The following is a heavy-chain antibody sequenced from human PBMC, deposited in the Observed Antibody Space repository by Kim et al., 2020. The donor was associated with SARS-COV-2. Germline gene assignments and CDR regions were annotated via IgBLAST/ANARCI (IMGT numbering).Heavy chain of an antibody. CDR1: GFTFDDYA. CDR3: AKDHGLSGSYGDYFDY. CDR2: ITWNSGSM. V-gene: IGHV3-9*01. D-gene: IGHD1-26*01. Sequence: GGSLRLSCAASGFTFDDYAMHWVWQAPGKGLEWVSGITWNSGSMGYADSVKGRFTISRDNAKNSLYLQMNSLRAEDTAFYYCAKDHGLSGSYGDYFDYWGQGTLVTVSS. J-gene: IGHJ4*02.